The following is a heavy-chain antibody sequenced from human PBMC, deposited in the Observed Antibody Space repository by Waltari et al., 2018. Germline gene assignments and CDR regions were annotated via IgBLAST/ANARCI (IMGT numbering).Heavy chain of an antibody. D-gene: IGHD6-13*01. J-gene: IGHJ5*02. Sequence: EVQLVESGGGVVRPGGSLRLSCAAPGFTFDDYGMSWVRQAPGKGLEWVSGINWNGGRTGYADVVKGRVSISRDSAKSAMYLQMNSLRAEDTVLYCWASGSSSWYKGWFDPWGQGTLVTVSS. CDR1: GFTFDDYG. CDR3: ASGSSSWYKGWFDP. V-gene: IGHV3-20*04. CDR2: INWNGGRT.